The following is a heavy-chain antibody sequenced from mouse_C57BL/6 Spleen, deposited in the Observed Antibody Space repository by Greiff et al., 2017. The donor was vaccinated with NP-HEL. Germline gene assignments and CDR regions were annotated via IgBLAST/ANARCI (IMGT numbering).Heavy chain of an antibody. CDR1: GYTFTDYY. J-gene: IGHJ2*01. CDR3: ARQIYYDYEY. Sequence: EVQLQQSGPELVKPGASVKISCKASGYTFTDYYMNWVKQSHGKSLEWIGDINPINGGTSYNQKFKGTATLTVDKSSSTAYMERRSLTAEDSAVYYCARQIYYDYEYWGQGTTLTVSS. V-gene: IGHV1-26*01. D-gene: IGHD2-4*01. CDR2: INPINGGT.